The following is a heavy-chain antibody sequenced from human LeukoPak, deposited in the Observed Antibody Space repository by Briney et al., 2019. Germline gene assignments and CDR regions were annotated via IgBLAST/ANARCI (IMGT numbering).Heavy chain of an antibody. D-gene: IGHD2-8*02. Sequence: GGSLRLSCEASGFTISTVAMSWVRQPPGEGLEWVSSIFPSGGEIHYANSLRGRFTISRDNSKSTLSLQMNSLRAEDTAIYYCATYRQVLLPFESWGQGTLVTVSS. CDR3: ATYRQVLLPFES. J-gene: IGHJ4*02. V-gene: IGHV3-23*01. CDR1: GFTISTVA. CDR2: IFPSGGEI.